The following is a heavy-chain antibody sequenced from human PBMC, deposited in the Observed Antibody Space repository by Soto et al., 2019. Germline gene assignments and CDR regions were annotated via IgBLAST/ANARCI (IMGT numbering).Heavy chain of an antibody. CDR3: ARGRYRGYYYYYGMDV. J-gene: IGHJ6*02. V-gene: IGHV4-30-4*01. CDR2: IYNSGST. Sequence: PSETLSLTCTVSGGSISSGDYYWSWIRQPPGKGLEWIGYIYNSGSTYYNPSLQGRLTISVDTSKNQFSLKLSSVTAADTAVYYWARGRYRGYYYYYGMDVWGQGTTVTVSS. D-gene: IGHD1-26*01. CDR1: GGSISSGDYY.